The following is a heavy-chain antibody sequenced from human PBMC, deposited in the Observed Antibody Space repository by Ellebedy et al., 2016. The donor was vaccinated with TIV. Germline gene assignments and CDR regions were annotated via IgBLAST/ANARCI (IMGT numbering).Heavy chain of an antibody. J-gene: IGHJ6*03. D-gene: IGHD2-2*01. CDR3: AALAHCSSTSCYDYYYYMDV. V-gene: IGHV3-30*03. Sequence: GGSLRLSXAASGFTFSSYGMHWVRQAPGKGLEWVAVISYDGSNKYYADSVKGRFTISRDNAKNSLYLQMNSLRAEDTAVYYCAALAHCSSTSCYDYYYYMDVWGKGTTVTVSS. CDR1: GFTFSSYG. CDR2: ISYDGSNK.